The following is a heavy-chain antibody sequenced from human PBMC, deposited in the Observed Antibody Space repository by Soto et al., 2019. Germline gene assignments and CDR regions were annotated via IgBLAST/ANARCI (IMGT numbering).Heavy chain of an antibody. CDR2: ISAYNGNT. CDR1: GYTFSSYG. Sequence: GXSVKVSCDASGYTFSSYGISWVRQAPGQGLEWMGWISAYNGNTNYAQKLQGRVTLTTDTSTSTAYMELRSLRSDDTAVYYCARAYFYDSSGPSDYWGQGTLVTVSS. J-gene: IGHJ4*02. D-gene: IGHD3-22*01. CDR3: ARAYFYDSSGPSDY. V-gene: IGHV1-18*01.